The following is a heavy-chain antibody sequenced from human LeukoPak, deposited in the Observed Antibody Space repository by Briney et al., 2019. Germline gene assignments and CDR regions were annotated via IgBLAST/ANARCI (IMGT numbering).Heavy chain of an antibody. CDR3: ARDWQIAY. V-gene: IGHV3-7*01. Sequence: PGGSLRLSCAPSVFTFSVDWMSCVPEAPGQGLEWAAKIKQDGSEKHYVESVKGRFTISRDNAKNSLYLQMNSLRAEDTAVYYCARDWQIAYWGQGTLVTVSS. CDR2: IKQDGSEK. CDR1: VFTFSVDW. J-gene: IGHJ4*02.